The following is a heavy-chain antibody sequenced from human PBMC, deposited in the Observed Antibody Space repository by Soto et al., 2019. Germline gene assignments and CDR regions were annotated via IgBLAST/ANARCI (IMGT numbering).Heavy chain of an antibody. D-gene: IGHD3-10*01. J-gene: IGHJ4*02. V-gene: IGHV3-74*01. Sequence: EVQLVESGGGLVQPGGSLRVSCAASGFTFSDYWMHWVRQAPGKGLVWVSRIKSDGSRTDFADSVKGRFTISRDNAENTVYLQMSSLRAEDAAVYYCGRGGYHVYYMDYWGQGTLVTVSS. CDR3: GRGGYHVYYMDY. CDR1: GFTFSDYW. CDR2: IKSDGSRT.